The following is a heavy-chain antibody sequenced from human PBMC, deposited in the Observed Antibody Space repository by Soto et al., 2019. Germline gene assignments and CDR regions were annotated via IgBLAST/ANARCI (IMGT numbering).Heavy chain of an antibody. Sequence: PGESLKISCKGSGYSFTSYWISWVRQMPGKGLEWMGRIDPSDSYTNYSPSFQGHVTISADKSISTAYLQWSSLKASDTAMYYCARQETACSGGSCHLYFDYWGQGTLVTVSS. CDR1: GYSFTSYW. D-gene: IGHD2-15*01. J-gene: IGHJ4*02. CDR2: IDPSDSYT. CDR3: ARQETACSGGSCHLYFDY. V-gene: IGHV5-10-1*01.